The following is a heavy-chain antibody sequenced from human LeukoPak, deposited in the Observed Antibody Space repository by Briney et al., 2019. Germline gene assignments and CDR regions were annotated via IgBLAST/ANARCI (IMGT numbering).Heavy chain of an antibody. CDR1: GFTFSSYS. Sequence: GGSLRLSCAASGFTFSSYSMNWVRQAPGKGLEWVSSISSSSSYIYYADSVKGRFTISRDNAKNSLYLQMNSLRAEDTAVYYCAREGGYSGYDRSQTFDPWGQGTLVTVSS. J-gene: IGHJ5*02. V-gene: IGHV3-21*01. CDR2: ISSSSSYI. D-gene: IGHD5-12*01. CDR3: AREGGYSGYDRSQTFDP.